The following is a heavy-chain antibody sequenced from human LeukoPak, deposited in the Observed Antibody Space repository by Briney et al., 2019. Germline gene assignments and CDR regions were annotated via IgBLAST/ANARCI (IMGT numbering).Heavy chain of an antibody. Sequence: SETLSLTCTVSGGSISSYYWGWIRQPPGKGLEWIGNIFYSGSTYYNPSLKSRLTISLDTSKNQFSLKLSSVTAADTAVYYCARDPPLTTVTTSDAFDIWGQGTMVTVSS. CDR2: IFYSGST. CDR3: ARDPPLTTVTTSDAFDI. D-gene: IGHD4-17*01. J-gene: IGHJ3*02. CDR1: GGSISSYY. V-gene: IGHV4-39*07.